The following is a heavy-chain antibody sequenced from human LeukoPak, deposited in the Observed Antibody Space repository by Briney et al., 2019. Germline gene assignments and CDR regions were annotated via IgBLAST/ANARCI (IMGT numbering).Heavy chain of an antibody. CDR3: ASGGTNIYYFDY. Sequence: ASVKVSCTASGGTFSSYAISWVRQAPGQGLEWMGGIIPIFGTANYAQKFQGRVTITADESTSTAYMELRSLRSDDTAVYYCASGGTNIYYFDYWGQGTLVTVSS. J-gene: IGHJ4*02. CDR1: GGTFSSYA. V-gene: IGHV1-69*13. CDR2: IIPIFGTA. D-gene: IGHD3-16*01.